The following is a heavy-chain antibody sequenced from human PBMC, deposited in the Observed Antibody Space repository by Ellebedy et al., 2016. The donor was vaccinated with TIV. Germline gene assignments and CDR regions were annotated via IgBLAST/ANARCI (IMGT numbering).Heavy chain of an antibody. CDR2: MNPNSGQT. CDR3: AREASITMLRPLES. Sequence: AASVKVSCTTSGYTFTSNDINWVRQATGQGLEWMGWMNPNSGQTAYAQKFQGRVTMTRNTSISTAYMELTGLISEDTAVYYCAREASITMLRPLESWGQGTLVTVSS. D-gene: IGHD3-10*01. J-gene: IGHJ4*02. V-gene: IGHV1-8*01. CDR1: GYTFTSND.